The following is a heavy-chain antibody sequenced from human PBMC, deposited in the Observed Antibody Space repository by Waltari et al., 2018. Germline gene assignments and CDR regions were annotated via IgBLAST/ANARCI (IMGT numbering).Heavy chain of an antibody. J-gene: IGHJ4*02. CDR2: IFPGDSDT. V-gene: IGHV5-51*01. Sequence: EVQLMQSGAEVKKPGESLRISCKGSGYTFSIYWIAWVRQVPGKGLEWMGIIFPGDSDTRYSPSFQGQVTISADKSISTAYLQWSSLKASDTAIYYCARGRSGSYPDWGQGTLVTVSS. CDR3: ARGRSGSYPD. D-gene: IGHD1-26*01. CDR1: GYTFSIYW.